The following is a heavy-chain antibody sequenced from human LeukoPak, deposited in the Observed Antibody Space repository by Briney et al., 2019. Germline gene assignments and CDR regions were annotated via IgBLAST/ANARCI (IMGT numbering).Heavy chain of an antibody. CDR2: ISGSGGST. Sequence: PGGSLRLSCAASGFTFSSYAMSWVRQAPGKGLEWVSAISGSGGSTYYADSVKGRFTISRDNSKNTLYLQMNSLRAEDTAVYYCAKREHYDFWSGPYYFDYWGQGTLVTVSS. CDR1: GFTFSSYA. V-gene: IGHV3-23*01. D-gene: IGHD3-3*01. CDR3: AKREHYDFWSGPYYFDY. J-gene: IGHJ4*02.